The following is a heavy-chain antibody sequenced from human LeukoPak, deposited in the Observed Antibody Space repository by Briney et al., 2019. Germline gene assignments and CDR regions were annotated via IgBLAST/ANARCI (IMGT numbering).Heavy chain of an antibody. D-gene: IGHD1-7*01. CDR1: GGSINNYY. J-gene: IGHJ6*03. V-gene: IGHV4-4*07. CDR3: ARDVNWNYMDYYYYIDV. CDR2: VYTSGNT. Sequence: SETLSLTCTVSGGSINNYYWDWIRQPAGKGLEWIGRVYTSGNTNYNPSLKSRVTMSVDKSQNQFSLKLGSVTAADTAVYYCARDVNWNYMDYYYYIDVWGKGTSVIVSS.